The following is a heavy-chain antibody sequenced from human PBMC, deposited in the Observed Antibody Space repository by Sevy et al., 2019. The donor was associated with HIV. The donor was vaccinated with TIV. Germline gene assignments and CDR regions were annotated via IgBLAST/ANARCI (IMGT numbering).Heavy chain of an antibody. V-gene: IGHV3-30*18. CDR1: GFTFSSYG. Sequence: GGSLRLSCAASGFTFSSYGMHWVRQAPGKGLEWVAVISFDGSNKDYADSVKVRFTIFRDNSKNTLNLQMNSLRAVDTAVYYCAKSFLAAVPTYYHYGMDVWGQGTTVTVSS. J-gene: IGHJ6*02. CDR3: AKSFLAAVPTYYHYGMDV. D-gene: IGHD3-16*01. CDR2: ISFDGSNK.